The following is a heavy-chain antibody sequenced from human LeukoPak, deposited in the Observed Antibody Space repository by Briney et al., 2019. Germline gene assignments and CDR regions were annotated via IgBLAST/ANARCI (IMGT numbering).Heavy chain of an antibody. D-gene: IGHD2-2*02. J-gene: IGHJ4*02. CDR2: INPNSGGT. CDR1: GYTFTGYY. V-gene: IGHV1-2*02. CDR3: ARDEPYCSSTSCYTRFDY. Sequence: ASVKVSCKASGYTFTGYYMHWVRQAPGQGLEWMGWINPNSGGTNYAQKFQGRVTMTRDTSISTAYMELSRLRSDDTAVYYCARDEPYCSSTSCYTRFDYWGQGTLVTVSS.